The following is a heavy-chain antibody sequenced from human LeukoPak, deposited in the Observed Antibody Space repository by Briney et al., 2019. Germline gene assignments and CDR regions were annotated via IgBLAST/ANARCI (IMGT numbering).Heavy chain of an antibody. CDR2: FYCSGST. J-gene: IGHJ4*02. CDR1: GGSISSYY. D-gene: IGHD6-19*01. Sequence: SETLSLTCTVSGGSISSYYWSWIRQPPGKGLEWIGYFYCSGSTNYNPSLQSRVTMSLDTSKNQLSLRLSSVTAADTAVYYCARSIAVAGTPYYFDYWGQGTLVTVSS. CDR3: ARSIAVAGTPYYFDY. V-gene: IGHV4-59*01.